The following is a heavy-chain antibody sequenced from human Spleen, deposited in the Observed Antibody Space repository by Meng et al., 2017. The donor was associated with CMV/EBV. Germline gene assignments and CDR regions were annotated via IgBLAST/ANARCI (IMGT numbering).Heavy chain of an antibody. D-gene: IGHD5-12*01. V-gene: IGHV3-7*01. CDR2: IKDDGGEQ. CDR3: ARDEWLHPILDY. J-gene: IGHJ4*02. Sequence: GESLKISCAASGFTFSGFWMSWVRQAPGKGLEWVANIKDDGGEQYYADSVKGRFTVSRDNAKSSLFLQMNSLRVEDTAVYYCARDEWLHPILDYWGQGSLVTVSS. CDR1: GFTFSGFW.